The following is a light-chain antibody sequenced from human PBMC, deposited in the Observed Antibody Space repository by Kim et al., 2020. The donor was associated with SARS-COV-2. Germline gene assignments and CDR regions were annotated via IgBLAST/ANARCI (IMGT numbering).Light chain of an antibody. V-gene: IGLV2-14*03. J-gene: IGLJ3*02. Sequence: QSALTQPASVSGSPGQSITISCTGTSGDVGGYNYVSWYQQYPGKAPKLIICDVTERPSGVSHRFSGSKSGNTASLTISGLQAEDEADYYCSSYTSGRSWVFGGGTQLTVL. CDR3: SSYTSGRSWV. CDR1: SGDVGGYNY. CDR2: DVT.